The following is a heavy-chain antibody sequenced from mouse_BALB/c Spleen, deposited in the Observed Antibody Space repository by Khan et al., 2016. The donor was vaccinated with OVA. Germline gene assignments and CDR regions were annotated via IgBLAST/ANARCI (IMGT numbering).Heavy chain of an antibody. CDR3: VSRSWFAY. V-gene: IGHV10-1*02. J-gene: IGHJ3*01. CDR1: GFTFNTYA. CDR2: IRSKSNNYAT. Sequence: EVQLQESGGGLVQPKGSFKLSCAASGFTFNTYAMNWVRQAPGKGLEWVARIRSKSNNYATYYADSVKDRFTISRDDSQSMLYLQMNNLKTEDTAMYYCVSRSWFAYWGQGTLVTVSA.